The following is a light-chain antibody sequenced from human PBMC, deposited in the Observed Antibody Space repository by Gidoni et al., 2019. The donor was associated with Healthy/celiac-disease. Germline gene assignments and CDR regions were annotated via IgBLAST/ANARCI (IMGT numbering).Light chain of an antibody. CDR3: QQYNSYSPLIT. Sequence: DIQMTQSPSTLSASVGDRVTITCRASQSISSWLAWYQQKPGKAPTLLIYKASSLESGVPSRFSGSGSGTEFTLTISSLQPDDFATYYCQQYNSYSPLITFGQGTRLEIK. J-gene: IGKJ5*01. CDR2: KAS. V-gene: IGKV1-5*03. CDR1: QSISSW.